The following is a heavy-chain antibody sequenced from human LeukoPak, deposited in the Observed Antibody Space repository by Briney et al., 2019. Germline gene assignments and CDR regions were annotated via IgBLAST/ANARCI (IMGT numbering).Heavy chain of an antibody. V-gene: IGHV5-10-1*01. CDR3: ASTMGGVYERIDY. J-gene: IGHJ4*02. CDR2: IDPSDSYT. Sequence: GESLKISCKGSGYSFISYWISWVRQMPGKGLEWMGRIDPSDSYTNYSPSFQGHVTISADKSISTAYLQWSSLQASDTAMYYCASTMGGVYERIDYWGQGTLVTVSS. D-gene: IGHD6-13*01. CDR1: GYSFISYW.